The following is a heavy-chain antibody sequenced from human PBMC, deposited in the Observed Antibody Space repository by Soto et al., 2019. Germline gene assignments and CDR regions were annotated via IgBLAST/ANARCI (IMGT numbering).Heavy chain of an antibody. D-gene: IGHD2-15*01. Sequence: SETLSPTCTVSGGSISSSSYYWGWIRQPPGKGLEWIGSIYYSGSTYYNPSLKSRVTISVDTSKNQFSLKLSSVTAADTAVYYCARHTPAISISDHWGQGTLVTVSS. J-gene: IGHJ4*02. CDR3: ARHTPAISISDH. CDR1: GGSISSSSYY. V-gene: IGHV4-39*01. CDR2: IYYSGST.